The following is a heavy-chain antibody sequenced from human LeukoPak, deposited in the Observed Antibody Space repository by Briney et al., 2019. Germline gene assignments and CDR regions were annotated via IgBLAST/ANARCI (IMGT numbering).Heavy chain of an antibody. Sequence: SETLSLTCTVSGGSISSYYWSWIRQPAGKGLEWIGRIYSSGSTNYNPSLKSRVTISVDTSKNQFSLKLSSVTAADTAVYYCASRSSGSTPSYYYYYMDVWGKGTTVTVSS. V-gene: IGHV4-4*07. CDR2: IYSSGST. D-gene: IGHD3-22*01. CDR1: GGSISSYY. J-gene: IGHJ6*03. CDR3: ASRSSGSTPSYYYYYMDV.